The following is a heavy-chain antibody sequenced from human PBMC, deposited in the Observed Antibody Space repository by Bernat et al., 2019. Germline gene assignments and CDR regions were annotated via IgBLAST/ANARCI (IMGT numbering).Heavy chain of an antibody. Sequence: EEQLVESGGGLVQPGGSLRLSCAASGFTFSDFAMSWVRQTPGKGLEWVSHIRFREEITSYADSVRGRFTISRDNSKNTLYLQMNSLRSEDTAVYYCARGLYSNYVWGQGTLVTVSS. V-gene: IGHV3-23*04. CDR1: GFTFSDFA. CDR3: ARGLYSNYV. CDR2: IRFREEIT. D-gene: IGHD4-4*01. J-gene: IGHJ4*02.